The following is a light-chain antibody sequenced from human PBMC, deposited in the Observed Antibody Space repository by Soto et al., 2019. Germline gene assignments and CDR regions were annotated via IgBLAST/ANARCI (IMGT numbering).Light chain of an antibody. CDR2: WAS. Sequence: DIVMTQSPDSLAVSLGERATINCKSSQSVLYSSNNKNYLAWYQQKPRQPPKLLIYWASTRESGVPGRCSGSGSGRDFTLTISSRQAEDVAVYLCQQYYSTPPTFGQGNKLEIK. V-gene: IGKV4-1*01. J-gene: IGKJ2*01. CDR3: QQYYSTPPT. CDR1: QSVLYSSNNKNY.